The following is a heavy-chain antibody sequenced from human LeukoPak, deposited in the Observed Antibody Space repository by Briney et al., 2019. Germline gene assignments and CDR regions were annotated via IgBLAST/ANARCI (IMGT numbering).Heavy chain of an antibody. Sequence: PSETLSLTRTVSGGSISTYYWSWLRQPAGKGLEWIGRIYTNEITNYDSSLKSRVTMSIDTSKNQFSLRLTSVTAADTAVYYCTRGPFGSRGYSLDYWGQGTLVTVSS. CDR1: GGSISTYY. J-gene: IGHJ4*02. V-gene: IGHV4-4*07. CDR2: IYTNEIT. CDR3: TRGPFGSRGYSLDY. D-gene: IGHD5-18*01.